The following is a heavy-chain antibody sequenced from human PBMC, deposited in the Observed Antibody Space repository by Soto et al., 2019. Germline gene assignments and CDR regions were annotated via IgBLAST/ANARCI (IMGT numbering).Heavy chain of an antibody. V-gene: IGHV1-69*13. J-gene: IGHJ3*02. CDR2: IIPIFGTA. CDR1: GGTFSSYA. CDR3: ARRVFDTAMVPGAFDI. D-gene: IGHD5-18*01. Sequence: ASVKVSCKASGGTFSSYAISWVRQAPGQGLEWMGGIIPIFGTANYAQKFQGRVTITADESTSTAYMELSSLRSEDTAVYYCARRVFDTAMVPGAFDILRQGTIVTVSS.